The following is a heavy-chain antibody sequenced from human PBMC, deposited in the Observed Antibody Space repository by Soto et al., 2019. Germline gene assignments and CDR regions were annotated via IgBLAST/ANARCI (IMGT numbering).Heavy chain of an antibody. CDR1: GFTFSSYA. CDR3: AIAPTVTTFGY. V-gene: IGHV3-23*01. Sequence: GGSLRLSCAASGFTFSSYAVTWVRQAPGRGLEWVSSISASGGSSYYGDSVRGRFLISRDNSMNTLILQMNSLRAEDTAVYYCAIAPTVTTFGYWGQGTLVTVSS. J-gene: IGHJ4*02. D-gene: IGHD4-17*01. CDR2: ISASGGSS.